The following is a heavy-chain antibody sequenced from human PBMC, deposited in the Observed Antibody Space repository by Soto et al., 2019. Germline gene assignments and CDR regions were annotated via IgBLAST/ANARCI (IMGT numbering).Heavy chain of an antibody. D-gene: IGHD2-15*01. J-gene: IGHJ3*02. CDR1: GYTFTSYY. CDR2: INPSGGST. CDR3: ARSFGGGFAPGAFDI. V-gene: IGHV1-46*03. Sequence: QVQLVQSGAEVKKPGASVKVSCKASGYTFTSYYMHWVRQAPGQGLEWMGIINPSGGSTSYEQKYQGKVTMTRDTSTSTVYMELSSLRSEDTAVYYCARSFGGGFAPGAFDIWGQGTMVTVSS.